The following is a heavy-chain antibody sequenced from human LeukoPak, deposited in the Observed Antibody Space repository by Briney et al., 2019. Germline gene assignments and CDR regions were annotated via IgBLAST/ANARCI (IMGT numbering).Heavy chain of an antibody. D-gene: IGHD2-15*01. J-gene: IGHJ4*02. CDR3: ARHMLGYCSGGTCPYYFAY. CDR2: IYDSGDT. CDR1: GGSIRSNY. Sequence: SETLSLTCTVSGGSIRSNYWSWIRQPPGKGLEWIGYIYDSGDTKYNSSLKSRVTISVDTSRNQFSLNLGSVTAADTAVYYCARHMLGYCSGGTCPYYFAYWGQGILVTVSS. V-gene: IGHV4-59*08.